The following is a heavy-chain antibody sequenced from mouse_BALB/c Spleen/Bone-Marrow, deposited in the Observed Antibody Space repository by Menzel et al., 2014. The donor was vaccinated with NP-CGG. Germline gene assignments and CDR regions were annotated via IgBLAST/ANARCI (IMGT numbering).Heavy chain of an antibody. CDR3: ARDRGLTYFDY. J-gene: IGHJ2*01. Sequence: EVKLVESGGGLVQPGDSLRLSCATSGFTFTAYYMNWVRQPPGKALEWLGFIRNTANGYTTEYSASVKGRFTISRDNSQSILYLQMNTLRAEDSATYYCARDRGLTYFDYWGQGTTLTVSS. CDR1: GFTFTAYY. CDR2: IRNTANGYTT. V-gene: IGHV7-3*02. D-gene: IGHD2-4*01.